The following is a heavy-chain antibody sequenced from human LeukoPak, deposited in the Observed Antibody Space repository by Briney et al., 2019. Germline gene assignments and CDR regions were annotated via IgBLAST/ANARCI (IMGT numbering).Heavy chain of an antibody. D-gene: IGHD3-22*01. J-gene: IGHJ5*02. Sequence: SETLSLTCTVSGGSIYSSSYYWSWIRQPPGKGLEWIGYIYYSGSTNYNPSLKSRVTISVDTSKNQFSLKLSSVTAADTAVYYCARNYYDSRDHNWFDPWGQGTLVTVSS. CDR1: GGSIYSSSYY. CDR3: ARNYYDSRDHNWFDP. V-gene: IGHV4-61*01. CDR2: IYYSGST.